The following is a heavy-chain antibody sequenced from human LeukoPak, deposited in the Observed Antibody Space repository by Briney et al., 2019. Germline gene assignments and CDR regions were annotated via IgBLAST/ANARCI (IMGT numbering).Heavy chain of an antibody. CDR1: GFTFTSSA. J-gene: IGHJ4*02. D-gene: IGHD3-22*01. Sequence: SVKVSCKASGFTFTSSAVQWVRQARGQRLEWIGWIVVGSGNTNYAQKFQERVTITRDMSTSTAYMELSSLRSEDTAVYYCAASRRSGYYPNDYWGQGTLVTVSS. V-gene: IGHV1-58*01. CDR3: AASRRSGYYPNDY. CDR2: IVVGSGNT.